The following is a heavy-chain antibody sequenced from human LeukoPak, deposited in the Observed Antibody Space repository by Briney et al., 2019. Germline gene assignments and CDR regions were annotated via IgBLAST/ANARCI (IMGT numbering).Heavy chain of an antibody. CDR2: ISSSGSTI. CDR3: ARVGGIVATTDAFDI. Sequence: GGSLRLSCAAAGFTLSSYEMNWVRQAPGKGLEGDSYISSSGSTIYYADSVKGRFTISRDNAKNSLYLQMNSLRAEDTAVYYCARVGGIVATTDAFDIWGQGTMVTVSS. V-gene: IGHV3-48*03. CDR1: GFTLSSYE. D-gene: IGHD5-12*01. J-gene: IGHJ3*02.